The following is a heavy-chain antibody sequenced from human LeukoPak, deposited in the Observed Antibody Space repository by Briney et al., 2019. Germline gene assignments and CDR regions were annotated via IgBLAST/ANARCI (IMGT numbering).Heavy chain of an antibody. J-gene: IGHJ4*02. CDR3: ARAGVYSSSWYIIDY. Sequence: GASVKVSCKASGGTFSSYAISWVRHAPGQGLEWMGGIIPIFGTANYAQKFQGRVTITADESTSTAYMELSSLRSEDTAVYYCARAGVYSSSWYIIDYWGQGTLVTVSS. D-gene: IGHD6-13*01. V-gene: IGHV1-69*13. CDR1: GGTFSSYA. CDR2: IIPIFGTA.